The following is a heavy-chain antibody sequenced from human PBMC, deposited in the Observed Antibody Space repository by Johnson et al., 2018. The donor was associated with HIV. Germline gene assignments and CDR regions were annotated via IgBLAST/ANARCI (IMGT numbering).Heavy chain of an antibody. CDR2: IGSADDT. D-gene: IGHD2-8*01. J-gene: IGHJ3*02. V-gene: IGHV3-13*01. CDR3: ARDGNAGYCTNGVCYNDAFDI. Sequence: VQLVESGGGVVQPGGSLRLSCAASGFTFSSFDMRWVRQATGKGLEWVSVIGSADDTNYAGSVKGRFIISRDNFKNTLYLQMNSLRAEETAVYYCARDGNAGYCTNGVCYNDAFDIWGQGIMVTVSS. CDR1: GFTFSSFD.